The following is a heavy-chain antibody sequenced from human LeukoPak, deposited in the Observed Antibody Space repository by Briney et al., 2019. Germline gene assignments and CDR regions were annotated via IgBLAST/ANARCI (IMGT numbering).Heavy chain of an antibody. Sequence: SETLSLTCAVSGYSISSGYYWGWIRQPPGKGLEWIGSIYHSGSTYYNPSLKSRVTISVDTSKNQFSLKLCSVTAADTAVYYCARQTWYYDILTGYYVRYFDYWGQGTLVTVSS. CDR2: IYHSGST. V-gene: IGHV4-38-2*01. J-gene: IGHJ4*02. D-gene: IGHD3-9*01. CDR1: GYSISSGYY. CDR3: ARQTWYYDILTGYYVRYFDY.